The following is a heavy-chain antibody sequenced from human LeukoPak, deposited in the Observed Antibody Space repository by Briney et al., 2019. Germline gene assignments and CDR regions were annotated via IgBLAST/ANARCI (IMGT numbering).Heavy chain of an antibody. J-gene: IGHJ1*01. CDR3: ARGLPVPHYYDSSGYTEYFQH. CDR1: GGTFSSYA. V-gene: IGHV1-69*04. D-gene: IGHD3-22*01. CDR2: IIPILGIA. Sequence: SVKVSCKASGGTFSSYAISWVRQAPGQGLEWMGRIIPILGIANYAQKFQGRVTITADKSTSAAYMELSSLRSEDTAVYYCARGLPVPHYYDSSGYTEYFQHWGQGTLVTVSS.